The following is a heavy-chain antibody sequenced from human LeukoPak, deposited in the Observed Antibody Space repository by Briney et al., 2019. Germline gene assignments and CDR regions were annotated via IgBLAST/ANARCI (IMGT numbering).Heavy chain of an antibody. J-gene: IGHJ5*02. Sequence: PGGSLRLSCVASGFTFGRHAMSWVRQAPGKGLEWVSGMTYNGNHAYYADSVQGRLTISRDNSKDTLYLQMNSLRDEDTAIYYCVKEPELMASGDWFDPWGQGTLVTVSS. CDR3: VKEPELMASGDWFDP. D-gene: IGHD1-14*01. V-gene: IGHV3-23*01. CDR2: MTYNGNHA. CDR1: GFTFGRHA.